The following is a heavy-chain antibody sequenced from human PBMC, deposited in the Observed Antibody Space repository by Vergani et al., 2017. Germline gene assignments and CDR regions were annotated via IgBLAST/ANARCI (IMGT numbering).Heavy chain of an antibody. CDR2: ISGSGGST. Sequence: EVQLVESGGGLVQPGGSLRLSCAASGFTFSSYAMSWVRQAPGKGLEWVSAISGSGGSTYYADSVKGRFTISRDNSKNMLFLQMNNLRTEDTAIYYCAREYSSTSGRAFDFWGQGTKVTVSS. J-gene: IGHJ3*01. CDR3: AREYSSTSGRAFDF. V-gene: IGHV3-23*04. CDR1: GFTFSSYA. D-gene: IGHD2-2*01.